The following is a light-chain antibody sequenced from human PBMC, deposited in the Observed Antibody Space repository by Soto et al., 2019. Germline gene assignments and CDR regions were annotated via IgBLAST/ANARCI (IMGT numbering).Light chain of an antibody. CDR3: ASYTNSITYV. CDR1: SSDVGAYIF. J-gene: IGLJ1*01. Sequence: QSVLTQPPSASGSPGQSVTISCTGTSSDVGAYIFVSWYQQHPGKAPKLLIYDVSSRPSGLSNRFSGSKSGNTASLIISGLQAEDEADYYCASYTNSITYVFGSGTKVTVL. V-gene: IGLV2-14*01. CDR2: DVS.